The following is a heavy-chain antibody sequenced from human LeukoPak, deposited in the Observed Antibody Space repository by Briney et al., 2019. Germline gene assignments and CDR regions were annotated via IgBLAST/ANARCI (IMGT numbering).Heavy chain of an antibody. J-gene: IGHJ6*03. CDR3: AREDRDYYYMDV. Sequence: SVKVSCKASGGTFSSYAISWVRQAPGQGLEWMGWIIPIFGTANYAQKFQGRVTISTDESTSTAYMELSSLRSEDTAVYHCAREDRDYYYMDVWGEGPTVTVSS. CDR2: IIPIFGTA. V-gene: IGHV1-69*05. CDR1: GGTFSSYA.